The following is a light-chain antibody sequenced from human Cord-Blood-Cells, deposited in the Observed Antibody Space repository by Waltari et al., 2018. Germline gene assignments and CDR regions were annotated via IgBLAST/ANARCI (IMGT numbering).Light chain of an antibody. CDR3: QAWDSSTQV. Sequence: SYELTQPPSVSMSPGQTASITCSGDKLGDKYACWYQQKPGQSPVLVIYQDSKRPSGIPDRFSGSNSGNTATLTISGTQAMDEADYYCQAWDSSTQVFGGGTKLTVL. J-gene: IGLJ2*01. V-gene: IGLV3-1*01. CDR2: QDS. CDR1: KLGDKY.